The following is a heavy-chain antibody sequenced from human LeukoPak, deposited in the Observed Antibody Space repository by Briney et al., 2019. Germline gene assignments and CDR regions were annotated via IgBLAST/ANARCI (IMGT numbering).Heavy chain of an antibody. V-gene: IGHV3-74*01. CDR3: VRGGVFGSGNYTLFDY. J-gene: IGHJ4*02. CDR2: INSDGSGT. CDR1: GFTFSSYW. D-gene: IGHD3-10*01. Sequence: GGSLRLSCAASGFTFSSYWMHWVRQAPGKGLVWVSRINSDGSGTSYADSVKGRFTLSRDNARNTLSLQMSSLRADDTAVYYCVRGGVFGSGNYTLFDYWGQGTLVTVSS.